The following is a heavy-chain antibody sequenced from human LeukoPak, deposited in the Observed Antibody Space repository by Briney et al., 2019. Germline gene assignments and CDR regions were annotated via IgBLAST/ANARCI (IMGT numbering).Heavy chain of an antibody. CDR2: FDPEDGET. CDR1: GYTLTELS. D-gene: IGHD2-21*01. J-gene: IGHJ6*02. CDR3: GVNYYYYGMDV. V-gene: IGHV1-24*01. Sequence: ASVKVSCKVSGYTLTELSMHWVRQAPGKGLEWMGGFDPEDGETIYAQKFQGRVTMTGDTSTDTAYMELSSLRSEDTAVYYCGVNYYYYGMDVWGQGTTVTVSS.